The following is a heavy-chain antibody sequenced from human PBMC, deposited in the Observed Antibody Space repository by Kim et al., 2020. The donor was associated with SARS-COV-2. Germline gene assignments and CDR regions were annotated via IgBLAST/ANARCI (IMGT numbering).Heavy chain of an antibody. J-gene: IGHJ6*02. V-gene: IGHV1-46*01. Sequence: ASVKVSCKASGYTFTSYYMHWVRQAPGQGLEWMGIINPSGGSTSYAQKFQGRVTMTRDTSTSTVYMELSSLRSEDTAVYYCARQWEGRLRYFDWLPLGMDVWGQGTTVTVSS. CDR3: ARQWEGRLRYFDWLPLGMDV. CDR2: INPSGGST. CDR1: GYTFTSYY. D-gene: IGHD3-9*01.